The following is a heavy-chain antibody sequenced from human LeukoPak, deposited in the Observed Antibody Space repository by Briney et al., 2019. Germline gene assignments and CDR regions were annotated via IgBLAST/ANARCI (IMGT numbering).Heavy chain of an antibody. CDR1: GFAFSSYS. CDR3: ARETKRGNAFDI. CDR2: IYSGGTT. Sequence: GGSLRLSCEAAGFAFSSYSMHWVRQAPGKGLEWVSVIYSGGTTYYADSVKGRFTISRDNSKNTLYLQMNSLRAEDTAAYYCARETKRGNAFDIWGQGTMVTVSS. J-gene: IGHJ3*02. V-gene: IGHV3-NL1*01.